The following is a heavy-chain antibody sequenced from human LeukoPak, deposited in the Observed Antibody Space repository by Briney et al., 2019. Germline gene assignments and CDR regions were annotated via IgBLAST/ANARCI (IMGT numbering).Heavy chain of an antibody. J-gene: IGHJ4*02. Sequence: PGGSLRLSCAASGFTFSTYGLHWVRQAPGKGLEWVAFIWYDGGNKQYADSVKGRFTISRDNSKNTLYLQMKSLRVEDTAVYYCARGEPDTAIAEDLDYWGQGTLVTVSS. V-gene: IGHV3-30*02. CDR1: GFTFSTYG. CDR2: IWYDGGNK. CDR3: ARGEPDTAIAEDLDY. D-gene: IGHD5-18*01.